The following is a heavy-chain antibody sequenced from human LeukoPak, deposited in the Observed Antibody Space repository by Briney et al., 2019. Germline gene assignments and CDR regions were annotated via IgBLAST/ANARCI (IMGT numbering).Heavy chain of an antibody. CDR2: ISPYNGNT. Sequence: ASVKVSCKASGYTFTNFGISWVRQAPGQGLECMGWISPYNGNTDYPQKVQGRVTMTTDTSTSTAYMELRSLRLDDTAVYYCARGGVGHCSGGSCPTSWFDPWGQGTLVTVSS. CDR3: ARGGVGHCSGGSCPTSWFDP. CDR1: GYTFTNFG. V-gene: IGHV1-18*01. J-gene: IGHJ5*02. D-gene: IGHD2-15*01.